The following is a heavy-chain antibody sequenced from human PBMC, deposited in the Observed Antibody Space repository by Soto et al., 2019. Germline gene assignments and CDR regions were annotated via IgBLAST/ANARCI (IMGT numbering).Heavy chain of an antibody. CDR2: IRSKANSYAT. V-gene: IGHV3-73*02. CDR3: TRLEVLLWFGELVYSYYGMDV. CDR1: GFTFSGSA. D-gene: IGHD3-10*01. Sequence: EVQLVESGGGLVQPGGSLKLSCAASGFTFSGSAMHWVRQASGKGLEWVGRIRSKANSYATAYAASVKGRFTISRDDSKTTAYLQLNSLKTEDTAVYYCTRLEVLLWFGELVYSYYGMDVWGQGTTVTVSS. J-gene: IGHJ6*02.